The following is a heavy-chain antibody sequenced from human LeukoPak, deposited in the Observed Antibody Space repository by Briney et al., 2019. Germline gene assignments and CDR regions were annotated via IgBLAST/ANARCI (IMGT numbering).Heavy chain of an antibody. CDR1: GYTFTSYG. CDR2: ISAYNGNT. V-gene: IGHV1-18*04. D-gene: IGHD3-10*01. Sequence: ASVKVSCKASGYTFTSYGISWVRQAPGQGLEWMGWISAYNGNTNYAQKLQGRVTMTTDTSTSTAYMELRSLRSDDTAVYCCARVVTMVRGVQVGDYWGQGTLVTVSS. J-gene: IGHJ4*02. CDR3: ARVVTMVRGVQVGDY.